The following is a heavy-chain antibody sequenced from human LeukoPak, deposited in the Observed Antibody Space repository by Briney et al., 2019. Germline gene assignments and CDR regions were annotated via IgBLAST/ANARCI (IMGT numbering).Heavy chain of an antibody. CDR2: ISAYNGNT. Sequence: SVKVSCKASGHTFTSYGISWVRQAPGQGLEWMGWISAYNGNTNYAQKLQGRVTMTTDTSTSTAYMELRSLRSDDTAVYYCARDQNWVEMATIPFDYWGQGTLVTVSS. CDR3: ARDQNWVEMATIPFDY. D-gene: IGHD5-24*01. CDR1: GHTFTSYG. V-gene: IGHV1-18*01. J-gene: IGHJ4*02.